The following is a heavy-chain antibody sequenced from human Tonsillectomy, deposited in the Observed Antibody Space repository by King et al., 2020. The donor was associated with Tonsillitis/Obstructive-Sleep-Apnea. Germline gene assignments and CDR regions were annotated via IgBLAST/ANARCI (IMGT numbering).Heavy chain of an antibody. V-gene: IGHV2-26*01. CDR3: ARTFDYGAFFDY. D-gene: IGHD4-17*01. CDR2: IFSNDEK. Sequence: TLKESGPVLVKPTETLTLTCTVSGFSLSNARMGVSWIRQPPGKALEWLAHIFSNDEKSYSTSLKSRLTISKDTSKSQVVLTMTNMDPVDTATYYCARTFDYGAFFDYWGRGTLVTVSS. CDR1: GFSLSNARMG. J-gene: IGHJ4*02.